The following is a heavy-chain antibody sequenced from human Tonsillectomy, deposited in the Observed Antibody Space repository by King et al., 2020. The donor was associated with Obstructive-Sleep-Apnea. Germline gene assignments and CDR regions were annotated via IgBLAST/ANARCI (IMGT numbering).Heavy chain of an antibody. V-gene: IGHV4-38-2*02. J-gene: IGHJ4*02. CDR1: GYSLSRGYY. CDR2: IYHSGRT. Sequence: VQLQESGPGLVKPSETLSLSCIVSGYSLSRGYYWGWIRQSPGKGLEWIGSIYHSGRTYYNPSLKSRVTISVDTSKNQFSLRLSSVTAADPALYYCARDDYYGSGSPPDYWGQGTLVTVSS. CDR3: ARDDYYGSGSPPDY. D-gene: IGHD3-10*01.